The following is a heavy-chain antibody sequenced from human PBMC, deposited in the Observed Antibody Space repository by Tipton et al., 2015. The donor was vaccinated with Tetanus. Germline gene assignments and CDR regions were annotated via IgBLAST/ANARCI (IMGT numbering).Heavy chain of an antibody. CDR1: GGSISGGGYY. Sequence: TLSLTCTVSGGSISGGGYYWSWIRQQPGKGLEWIGDTYNSGSTYYNPSLKSRVTISVDTSKNQFSLKLNSVTAADTAVYYCARDQARGARGWNYFDCWGQGTLVTVSS. CDR3: ARDQARGARGWNYFDC. D-gene: IGHD1-26*01. CDR2: TYNSGST. V-gene: IGHV4-31*03. J-gene: IGHJ4*02.